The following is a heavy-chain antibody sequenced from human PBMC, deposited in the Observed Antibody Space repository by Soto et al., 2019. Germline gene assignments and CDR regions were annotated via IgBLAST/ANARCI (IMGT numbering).Heavy chain of an antibody. J-gene: IGHJ5*02. CDR1: GGSVSSGSYY. D-gene: IGHD3-3*01. CDR2: IYYSGST. Sequence: PSETLSLTCTVSGGSVSSGSYYWSWIRQPPGKGLEWIGYIYYSGSTNYNPSLKSRVTISVDTSKNQFSLKLSSVTAADTAVYYCARGFKGLRFSFDPWGQGTLVTVSS. V-gene: IGHV4-61*01. CDR3: ARGFKGLRFSFDP.